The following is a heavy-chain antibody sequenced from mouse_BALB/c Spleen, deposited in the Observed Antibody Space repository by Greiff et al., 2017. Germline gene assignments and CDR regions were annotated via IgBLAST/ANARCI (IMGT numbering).Heavy chain of an antibody. CDR3: ARDYDYDIYYAMDY. D-gene: IGHD2-4*01. CDR2: INPSSGDT. Sequence: QVQLQQSGAELARPGASVKMSCKASGYTFTSYTMHWVNQRPGQGLEWIGYINPSSGDTNYNQKFKDKATLTTDKSSSTAYMQLSSLTSEDSAVYYCARDYDYDIYYAMDYWGQGTSVTVSS. V-gene: IGHV1-4*01. CDR1: GYTFTSYT. J-gene: IGHJ4*01.